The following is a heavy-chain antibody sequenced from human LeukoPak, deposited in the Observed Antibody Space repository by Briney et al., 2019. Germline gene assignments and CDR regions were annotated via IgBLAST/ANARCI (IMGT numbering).Heavy chain of an antibody. D-gene: IGHD6-13*01. CDR3: AKDRLGSSSWYAPYYYGMDV. CDR1: GGSISSYY. V-gene: IGHV3-23*01. J-gene: IGHJ6*02. Sequence: ETLSLTCTVSGGSISSYYWSWVRQAPGKGLEWVSAISGSGGSTYYADSVKGRFTISRDNSKNTLYLQMNSLRAEDTAVFYCAKDRLGSSSWYAPYYYGMDVWGQGTTVTVSS. CDR2: ISGSGGST.